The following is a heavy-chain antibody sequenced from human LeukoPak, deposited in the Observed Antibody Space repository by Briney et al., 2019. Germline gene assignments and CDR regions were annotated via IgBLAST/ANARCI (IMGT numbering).Heavy chain of an antibody. D-gene: IGHD3-22*01. CDR1: GFSLSTSGMC. CDR2: IDWDDDK. CDR3: ARTRRNYYDSSGHIDY. V-gene: IGHV2-70*11. J-gene: IGHJ4*02. Sequence: SGPTLVNPTQTLTLTCTFSGFSLSTSGMCVSWIRQPPGKALEWLARIDWDDDKYYSTSLKTRLTIPKDTSKNQVVLTMTNMDPVDTATYYCARTRRNYYDSSGHIDYWGQGTLVTVSS.